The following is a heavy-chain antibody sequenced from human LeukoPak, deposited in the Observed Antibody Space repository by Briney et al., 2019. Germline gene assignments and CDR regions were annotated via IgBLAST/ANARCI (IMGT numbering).Heavy chain of an antibody. D-gene: IGHD1-7*01. V-gene: IGHV4-4*07. CDR1: GASISSYY. Sequence: SETLSLTCTVSGASISSYYWSWIRQPAGKGLEWIGRIYVSGSTTYNPSLESRVTISLDTSKNQISLRLTSMTAADTAVYYCARDPGTTGEVKFDPWGQGTLVTVSS. J-gene: IGHJ5*02. CDR2: IYVSGST. CDR3: ARDPGTTGEVKFDP.